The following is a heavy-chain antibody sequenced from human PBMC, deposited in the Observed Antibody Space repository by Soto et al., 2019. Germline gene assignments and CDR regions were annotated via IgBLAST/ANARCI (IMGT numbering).Heavy chain of an antibody. V-gene: IGHV1-18*01. Sequence: QVQLVQSGAEVKKPGDSVKVSCKASGYIFTTCGITWVRQAPGQGLEYLGWISPYNGITNYAQKFKDRVTLSTDTSTTTANMEWRSMRSDYTAVSYCARDGYYYAESWTGTEFDYWGQGTLVTVSS. CDR2: ISPYNGIT. CDR3: ARDGYYYAESWTGTEFDY. CDR1: GYIFTTCG. D-gene: IGHD3-10*01. J-gene: IGHJ4*02.